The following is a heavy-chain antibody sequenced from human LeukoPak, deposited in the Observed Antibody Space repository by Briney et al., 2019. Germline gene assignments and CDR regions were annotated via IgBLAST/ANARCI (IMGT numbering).Heavy chain of an antibody. CDR2: IFYNGNSYYSGYT. Sequence: SETLSLTCSVSGGSISSNDYYWGWIRQPPGKGPEWIGSIFYNGNSYYSGYTYYNPSLKSRVTISVRTSKNQFSLKLRSVTAADTAVYYCARLTGYTIEDYFDYWGQGTLVTVSS. D-gene: IGHD3-9*01. V-gene: IGHV4-39*07. CDR1: GGSISSNDYY. J-gene: IGHJ4*02. CDR3: ARLTGYTIEDYFDY.